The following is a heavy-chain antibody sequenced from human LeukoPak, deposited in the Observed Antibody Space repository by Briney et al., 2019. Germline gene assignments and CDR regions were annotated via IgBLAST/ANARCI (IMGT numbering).Heavy chain of an antibody. CDR1: GFTFSSYS. Sequence: PGGSLRLSCAASGFTFSSYSMNWVRQAPGKGLEWVSYISSSSSSTIYYAGSVKGRFTISRDNAKNSLYLQMNSLRAEDTAVYYCARDQPYYDSSGWNYWGQGTLVTVSS. J-gene: IGHJ4*02. D-gene: IGHD3-22*01. V-gene: IGHV3-48*01. CDR2: ISSSSSSTI. CDR3: ARDQPYYDSSGWNY.